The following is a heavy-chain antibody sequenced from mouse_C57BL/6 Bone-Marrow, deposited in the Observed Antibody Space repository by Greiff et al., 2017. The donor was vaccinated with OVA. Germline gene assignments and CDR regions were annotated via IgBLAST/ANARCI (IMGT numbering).Heavy chain of an antibody. CDR3: ASYYDYDGRFAY. CDR1: GYAFSSYW. D-gene: IGHD2-4*01. J-gene: IGHJ3*01. Sequence: VQLQESGAELVKPGASVKISCKASGYAFSSYWMNWVKQRPGKGLEWIGQIYPGDGDTNYNGKFKGKATLTADKSSSTAYMQLSSLTSEDSAVYFCASYYDYDGRFAYWGQGTLVTVSA. CDR2: IYPGDGDT. V-gene: IGHV1-80*01.